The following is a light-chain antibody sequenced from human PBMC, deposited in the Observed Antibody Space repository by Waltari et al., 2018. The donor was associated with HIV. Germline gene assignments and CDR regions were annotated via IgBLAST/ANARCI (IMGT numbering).Light chain of an antibody. CDR3: QQYHDYST. CDR2: KAS. J-gene: IGKJ1*01. Sequence: DIQLTQVPSTLSASVGDRVTITCRASQSITTSLAWYQQKPGKAPKFLIYKASSLNSGVPSRFSGRGSGTDFTLTINRLQSDDFATYYCQQYHDYSTFGQGTKVEI. V-gene: IGKV1-5*03. CDR1: QSITTS.